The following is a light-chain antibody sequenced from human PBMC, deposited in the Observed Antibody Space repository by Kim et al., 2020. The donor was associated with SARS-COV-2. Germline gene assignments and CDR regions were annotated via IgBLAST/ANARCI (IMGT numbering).Light chain of an antibody. CDR3: NSRGSNDNVL. CDR1: SLRSYY. CDR2: GKN. V-gene: IGLV3-19*01. J-gene: IGLJ2*01. Sequence: VALGQTVRITCKGDSLRSYYATWYQQKPGQAPIVVIYGKNNRPSGSPDRFSGSSSGNTASLTITGTQAGDEADYYCNSRGSNDNVLFGGGTKLTVL.